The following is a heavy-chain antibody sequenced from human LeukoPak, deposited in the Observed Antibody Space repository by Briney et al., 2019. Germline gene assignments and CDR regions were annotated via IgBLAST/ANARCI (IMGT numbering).Heavy chain of an antibody. Sequence: GGSLRLSCAASGFTFRNYAIHCVRQAPGKGLEGVAFISYDGSNKHYADSVKGRFTIYRDNSKNTLYLQMNSLRPEDTAVYYCARARFGYNRGPFDYWGQGILVTVSS. D-gene: IGHD5-24*01. CDR1: GFTFRNYA. CDR2: ISYDGSNK. V-gene: IGHV3-30-3*01. J-gene: IGHJ4*02. CDR3: ARARFGYNRGPFDY.